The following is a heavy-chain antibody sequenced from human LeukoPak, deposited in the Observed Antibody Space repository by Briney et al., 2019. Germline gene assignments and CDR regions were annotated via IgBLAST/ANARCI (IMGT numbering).Heavy chain of an antibody. CDR2: ISSSGSTI. D-gene: IGHD2-2*01. CDR1: GFNFSDYY. V-gene: IGHV3-11*01. Sequence: GGSLRLSCAASGFNFSDYYMSWIRQAPGKGLEWVSYISSSGSTIYYADSVKGRFTISRDNAKNSLYLQMNSLRAEDTAVYYCARVGGGVVPAAPHNAFDIWGQGTMVTVSS. J-gene: IGHJ3*02. CDR3: ARVGGGVVPAAPHNAFDI.